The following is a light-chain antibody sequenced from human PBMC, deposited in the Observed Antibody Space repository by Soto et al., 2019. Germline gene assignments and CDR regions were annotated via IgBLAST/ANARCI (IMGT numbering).Light chain of an antibody. Sequence: QSALTQPRSVSGSRGQSVTISCTGTSSDVGSYNFVSWHQQHPGKAPKLMIYDVAKRPSGVPDRFSGSKSGNTASLTISGLQAEDEADYYCCTFAGRYSYVFGSGTNLTVL. J-gene: IGLJ1*01. CDR3: CTFAGRYSYV. CDR1: SSDVGSYNF. CDR2: DVA. V-gene: IGLV2-11*01.